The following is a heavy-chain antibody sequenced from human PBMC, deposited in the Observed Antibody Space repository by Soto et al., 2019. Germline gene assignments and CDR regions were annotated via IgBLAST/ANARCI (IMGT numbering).Heavy chain of an antibody. CDR3: ARLGQAPYRSWFDP. Sequence: PSETLSLTCTVSGGSIRNYYWIWIRQPPGKGLEWIGYIYYSGSTNYNPSLKSRVTISVDTSRNQFSLKLSSVTAADTAVYYCARLGQAPYRSWFDPWGQGTLVTVSS. J-gene: IGHJ5*02. V-gene: IGHV4-59*01. CDR2: IYYSGST. D-gene: IGHD7-27*01. CDR1: GGSIRNYY.